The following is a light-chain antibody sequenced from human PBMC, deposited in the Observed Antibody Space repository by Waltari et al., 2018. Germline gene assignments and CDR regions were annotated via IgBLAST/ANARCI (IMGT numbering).Light chain of an antibody. CDR1: SSNIGRNT. Sequence: QSVLTQPPSASGTPGQRVTISCSGSSSNIGRNTVNWYPQLPGTAPKLLNYSNNQRPSGVPGRFSGSKSGTSASLAISGLQSEDEADYYCAAWDDSLAWVFGGGTKLTVL. CDR3: AAWDDSLAWV. CDR2: SNN. J-gene: IGLJ3*02. V-gene: IGLV1-44*01.